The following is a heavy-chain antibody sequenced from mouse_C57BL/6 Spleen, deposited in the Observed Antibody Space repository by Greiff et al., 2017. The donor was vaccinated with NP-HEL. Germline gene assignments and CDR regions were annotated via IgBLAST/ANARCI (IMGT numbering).Heavy chain of an antibody. V-gene: IGHV5-17*01. J-gene: IGHJ3*01. CDR3: ARADGYYDWFAY. CDR2: ISSGSSTI. Sequence: EVKLVESGGGLVKPGGSLKLSCAASGFTFSDYGMHWVRQAPEKGLEWVAYISSGSSTIYYADTVKGRFTISRDNAKNTLFLQMTSLRSEDTAMYYCARADGYYDWFAYWGQGTLVTVSA. CDR1: GFTFSDYG. D-gene: IGHD2-3*01.